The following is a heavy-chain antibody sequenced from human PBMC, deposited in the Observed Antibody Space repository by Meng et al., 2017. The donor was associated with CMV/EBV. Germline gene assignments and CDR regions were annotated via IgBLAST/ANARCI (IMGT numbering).Heavy chain of an antibody. J-gene: IGHJ5*02. CDR2: IYYSGST. CDR3: ARDTMVRGGVWFDP. D-gene: IGHD3-10*01. Sequence: SGGSISSGGDYWSWIRQHPGKGLEWIGYIYYSGSTYYNPSLKSRVTISVDTSKNQFSLKLSSVTAADTAVYYCARDTMVRGGVWFDPWGQGTLVTVSS. V-gene: IGHV4-31*02. CDR1: GGSISSGGDY.